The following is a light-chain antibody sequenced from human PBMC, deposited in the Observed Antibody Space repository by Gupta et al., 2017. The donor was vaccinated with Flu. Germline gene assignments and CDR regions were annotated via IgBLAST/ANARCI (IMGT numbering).Light chain of an antibody. CDR1: SSNIGSNY. Sequence: QSVLTPPPSASGTPGPRVTISCSGSSSNIGSNYVYWYQQLPETAPKLLIYRNDQRPSGVPDRFSGSKSGTSASLAISGLRAEDEADYYCATCDDNLYAWVFGGGTKLTVL. J-gene: IGLJ3*02. CDR2: RND. V-gene: IGLV1-47*01. CDR3: ATCDDNLYAWV.